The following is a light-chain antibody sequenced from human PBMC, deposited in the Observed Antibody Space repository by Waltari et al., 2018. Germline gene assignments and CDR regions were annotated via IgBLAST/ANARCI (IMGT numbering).Light chain of an antibody. Sequence: QLVLTQSPSASASLGASVKLTCTLSSGHSSNIIACHQQQPEEGPRYLMKVNSDGSHSKGDEIPDRFSGSSSGAERYLTISSLQSEDEADYYCQTGGHGTWVFGGGTKLTVL. CDR1: SGHSSNI. CDR2: VNSDGSH. J-gene: IGLJ3*02. CDR3: QTGGHGTWV. V-gene: IGLV4-69*01.